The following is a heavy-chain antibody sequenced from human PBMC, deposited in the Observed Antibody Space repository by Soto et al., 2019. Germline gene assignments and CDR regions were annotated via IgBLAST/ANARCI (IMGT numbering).Heavy chain of an antibody. CDR1: GDSVSSNSAA. V-gene: IGHV6-1*01. J-gene: IGHJ6*03. CDR3: AGTTSHYWYYMDV. Sequence: QVQLQESGPGLVKPSQTLSLTCVISGDSVSSNSAAWNWIRQSPSRGLEWLGRTYYRTRWYYDYAVYVISRITVNPDTSKNQFSLQLTSVTPEDTAVYYCAGTTSHYWYYMDVWGKGTTVTVSS. CDR2: TYYRTRWYY. D-gene: IGHD1-7*01.